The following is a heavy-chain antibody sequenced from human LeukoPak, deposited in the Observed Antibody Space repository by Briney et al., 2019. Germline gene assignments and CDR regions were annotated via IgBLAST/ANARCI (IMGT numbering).Heavy chain of an antibody. D-gene: IGHD3-22*01. V-gene: IGHV3-15*01. Sequence: GGSLRLSCAASGFTFTNAWMSWVRQAPGKGLEWVGRIQSKSDGGTTDYAAPVRGRFTISRDDSKNTLYLQMNSLKTEDTAVYYCTTARNYYDSSDFWGQGALVTVSS. CDR3: TTARNYYDSSDF. CDR2: IQSKSDGGTT. CDR1: GFTFTNAW. J-gene: IGHJ4*02.